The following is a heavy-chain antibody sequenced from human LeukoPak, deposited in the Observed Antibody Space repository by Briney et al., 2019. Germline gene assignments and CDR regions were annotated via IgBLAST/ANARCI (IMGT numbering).Heavy chain of an antibody. CDR1: GGSISSGGYF. CDR2: IYYSGST. J-gene: IGHJ4*02. Sequence: SETLSLTCTVSGGSISSGGYFWSWIRQPPGKGLEWIGYIYYSGSTYYNPSFKSRVTISVDTSKNQFSLKLSSVTAADTAVYYCARGPASVNYYGSGSYLNSAFDYWGQGTLVTVSS. V-gene: IGHV4-30-4*08. CDR3: ARGPASVNYYGSGSYLNSAFDY. D-gene: IGHD3-10*01.